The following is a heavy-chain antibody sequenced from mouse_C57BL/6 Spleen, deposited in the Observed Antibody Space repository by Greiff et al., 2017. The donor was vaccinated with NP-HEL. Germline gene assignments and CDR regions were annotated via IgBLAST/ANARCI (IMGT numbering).Heavy chain of an antibody. CDR1: GYTFTSYW. D-gene: IGHD2-4*01. J-gene: IGHJ1*03. CDR2: INPSNGGT. Sequence: VPLPPPGTELVKPGASVKLSCKASGYTFTSYWMHWVKQRPGQGLEWIGNINPSNGGTNYNEKFKSKATLTVDKSSSTAYMQLSSLTSEDSAVYYCARSYDYDWYFDVWGTGTTVTVSS. V-gene: IGHV1-53*01. CDR3: ARSYDYDWYFDV.